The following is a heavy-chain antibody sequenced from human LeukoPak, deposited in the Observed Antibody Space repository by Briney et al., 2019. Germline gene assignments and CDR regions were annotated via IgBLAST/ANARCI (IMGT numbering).Heavy chain of an antibody. D-gene: IGHD3/OR15-3a*01. CDR2: IYSSGSA. CDR3: ARDPDFAEDAFGI. CDR1: GGPISSYY. V-gene: IGHV4-4*07. J-gene: IGHJ3*02. Sequence: SETLSLTCTVSGGPISSYYWSWIRQPAGKGLEWIGRIYSSGSAKYSPSLKSRVTMSVDTSKNQFSLKLSSVTAADTAVYYCARDPDFAEDAFGIWGQGTMVTVSS.